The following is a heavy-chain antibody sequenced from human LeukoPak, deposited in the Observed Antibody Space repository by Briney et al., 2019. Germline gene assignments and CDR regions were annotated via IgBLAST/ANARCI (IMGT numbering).Heavy chain of an antibody. Sequence: GGSLRLSCAASGFTFDDYAMHWVRQAPGKGLEWVSGISWNSGSIGYADSVKGRFTISRDNAKNSLYLQMNSLRAEDTALYYCAKDSGYDSLPYYFDYWGQGTLVTVSS. CDR2: ISWNSGSI. V-gene: IGHV3-9*01. CDR1: GFTFDDYA. J-gene: IGHJ4*02. D-gene: IGHD5-12*01. CDR3: AKDSGYDSLPYYFDY.